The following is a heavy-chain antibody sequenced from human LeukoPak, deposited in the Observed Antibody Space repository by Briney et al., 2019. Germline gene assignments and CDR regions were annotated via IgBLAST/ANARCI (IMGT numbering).Heavy chain of an antibody. J-gene: IGHJ4*02. CDR1: GFTFSSYW. D-gene: IGHD2-21*01. CDR3: AKDLGDILWGYFDY. Sequence: GGSLRLSCAASGFTFSSYWMSWVRQAPGKGLEWVANIKQDGSEKYYVDSVKGRFTISRDNAKNTLNLQMNSLRAEDTAVYYCAKDLGDILWGYFDYWGQGTLVTVSS. CDR2: IKQDGSEK. V-gene: IGHV3-7*01.